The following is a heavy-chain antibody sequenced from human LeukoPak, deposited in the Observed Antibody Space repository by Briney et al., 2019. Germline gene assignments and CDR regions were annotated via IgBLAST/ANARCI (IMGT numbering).Heavy chain of an antibody. CDR1: GYTFTSYG. V-gene: IGHV1-18*01. Sequence: ASVKVSCKASGYTFTSYGISWVRQAPGQGLEWMGWISAYNGNTNYAQKLQGRVTMTTDTSTSTAYMELRSLRSDDTAVYYCARDPFKEKKNIVGATPFDYWGQGTLVTVSS. CDR3: ARDPFKEKKNIVGATPFDY. J-gene: IGHJ4*02. D-gene: IGHD1-26*01. CDR2: ISAYNGNT.